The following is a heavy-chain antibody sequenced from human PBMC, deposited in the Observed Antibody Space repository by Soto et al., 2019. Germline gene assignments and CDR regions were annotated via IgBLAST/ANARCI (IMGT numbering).Heavy chain of an antibody. J-gene: IGHJ5*02. CDR1: GFTFSSHW. CDR2: INPGGSAM. D-gene: IGHD2-2*03. CDR3: ARVDRYDIGWFAL. Sequence: GGSLRLSCAASGFTFSSHWMGWVRQAPGKGLAWVANINPGGSAMYSVEPQKGRFTTSRHISKTSPISAMNSLRVEDAAAYTCARVDRYDIGWFALWGQGTLVTVSS. V-gene: IGHV3-7*01.